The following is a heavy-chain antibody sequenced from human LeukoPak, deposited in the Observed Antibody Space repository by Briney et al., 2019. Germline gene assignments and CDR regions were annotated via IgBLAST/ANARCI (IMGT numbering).Heavy chain of an antibody. D-gene: IGHD3/OR15-3a*01. CDR2: ISYDGNNK. CDR1: EITFSSYA. V-gene: IGHV3-30-3*01. CDR3: ARDTRDVDWTLGAFDI. Sequence: GRSLRLSCEASEITFSSYAMHWVRQAPGKGLEWVAVISYDGNNKYYADSVKGRFTISRDNAKNSLYLQMNSLRAEDTAVYYCARDTRDVDWTLGAFDIWGQGTKVTVSS. J-gene: IGHJ3*02.